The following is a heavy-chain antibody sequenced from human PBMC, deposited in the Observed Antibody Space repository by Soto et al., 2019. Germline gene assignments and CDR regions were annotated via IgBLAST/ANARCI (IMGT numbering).Heavy chain of an antibody. V-gene: IGHV5-51*01. CDR1: GYSFTSYW. Sequence: GEPMTISCTGSGYSFTSYWIGWVRQMPGKGLEWMGIIYPGDSDTRYSPSFQGQVTISADKSISTAYLQWSSLKASDTAMYYCARTTGSTSWGYYYYGMDVWGQGTTVTVSS. CDR2: IYPGDSDT. CDR3: ARTTGSTSWGYYYYGMDV. J-gene: IGHJ6*02. D-gene: IGHD2-2*01.